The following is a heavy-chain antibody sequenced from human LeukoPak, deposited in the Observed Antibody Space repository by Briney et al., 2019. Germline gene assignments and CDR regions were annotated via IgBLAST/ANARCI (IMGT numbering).Heavy chain of an antibody. CDR3: ARQRLDAFDI. V-gene: IGHV3-66*04. Sequence: GGSLRLSCAASGFAFNFFAMSWVRQAPGKGLEWVSVICSGGSTYYADSVKGRFTISRDNSKNTVFLQMNSLRAEDTAVYYCARQRLDAFDIWGQGTMVTVSS. CDR1: GFAFNFFA. CDR2: ICSGGST. J-gene: IGHJ3*02.